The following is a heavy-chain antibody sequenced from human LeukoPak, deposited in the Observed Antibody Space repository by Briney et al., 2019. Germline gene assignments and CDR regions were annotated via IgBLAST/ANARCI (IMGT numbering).Heavy chain of an antibody. CDR1: GFTFSNAW. CDR3: TTDQYPIVGATRDY. J-gene: IGHJ4*02. V-gene: IGHV3-15*01. D-gene: IGHD1-26*01. Sequence: PGGSLRLSCAASGFTFSNAWMSWVRQAPGKGLEWVGRIKSKTDGGTTDYAAPVKGRFTISRDDSKNTLYLQMNSLKTEDTAVYYCTTDQYPIVGATRDYWGQGTLVTVSS. CDR2: IKSKTDGGTT.